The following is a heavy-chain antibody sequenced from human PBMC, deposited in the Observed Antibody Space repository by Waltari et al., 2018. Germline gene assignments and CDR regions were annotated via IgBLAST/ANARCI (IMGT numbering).Heavy chain of an antibody. J-gene: IGHJ4*02. CDR2: IIPIFGTA. Sequence: QVQLVQSGAEVKKPGSSVKVSCKASGGTFSSYAISWVRQAPGQGLEWMGRIIPIFGTANYAQKFQGRVTITADKSTSTAYMELSSLRSEDTAVYYCARGVDYGGNSERGRFDYWGQGTLVTVSS. V-gene: IGHV1-69*06. CDR1: GGTFSSYA. CDR3: ARGVDYGGNSERGRFDY. D-gene: IGHD2-21*02.